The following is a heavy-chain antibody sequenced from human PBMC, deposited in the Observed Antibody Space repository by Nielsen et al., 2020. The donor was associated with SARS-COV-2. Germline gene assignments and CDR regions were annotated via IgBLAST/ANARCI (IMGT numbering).Heavy chain of an antibody. D-gene: IGHD6-13*01. Sequence: GESPKIPCAASGFPFKSSWMHWVRQAPGKGLVWVLRIGSDESITNYVDSVKGRFTISRDNAKNTLYLQMNSLRAEDTAVYYCAREMGGSSRHFDYWGQGTLVTVSS. CDR2: IGSDESIT. J-gene: IGHJ4*02. CDR3: AREMGGSSRHFDY. V-gene: IGHV3-74*01. CDR1: GFPFKSSW.